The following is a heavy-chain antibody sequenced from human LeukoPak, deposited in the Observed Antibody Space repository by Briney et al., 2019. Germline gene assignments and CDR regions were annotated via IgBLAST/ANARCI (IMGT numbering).Heavy chain of an antibody. V-gene: IGHV4-59*01. CDR2: VYYSGTT. CDR3: ARYRSSSSYFEY. CDR1: GGSISSYY. D-gene: IGHD6-6*01. J-gene: IGHJ4*02. Sequence: SETLSLTCTVSGGSISSYYWSWIRQPPGKGLEWIGYVYYSGTTKYNPSLQSRVTISVDTSKNQFSLKLSSVTAADTAVYYCARYRSSSSYFEYWGQGTLVTVSS.